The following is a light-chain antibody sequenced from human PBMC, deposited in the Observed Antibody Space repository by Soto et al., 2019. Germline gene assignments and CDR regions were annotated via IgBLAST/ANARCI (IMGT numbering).Light chain of an antibody. Sequence: DIQMTQSPSTLSASVRDRVTITFRASQSISNWLAWYQQKPGKAPKLLIYKASSLESGVPSRFSGSGSGTEFTLTISSLQPDDFGTYYCQEYNSYWTFGQGTKVDI. V-gene: IGKV1-5*03. J-gene: IGKJ1*01. CDR3: QEYNSYWT. CDR2: KAS. CDR1: QSISNW.